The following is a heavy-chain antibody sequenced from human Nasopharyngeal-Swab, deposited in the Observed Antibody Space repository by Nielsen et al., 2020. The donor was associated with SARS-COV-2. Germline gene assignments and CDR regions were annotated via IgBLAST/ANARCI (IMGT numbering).Heavy chain of an antibody. CDR1: GGSFSGYY. CDR2: INHSGST. D-gene: IGHD5-12*01. V-gene: IGHV4-34*01. CDR3: ARHRRGGIVATPWYFDL. Sequence: SETLSLTCAVYGGSFSGYYWSWIRQPPGKGLEWIGEINHSGSTNYIPSLKSRVTISVDTSKNQFSLKLSSVTAADTAVYYCARHRRGGIVATPWYFDLWGRGTLVTVSS. J-gene: IGHJ2*01.